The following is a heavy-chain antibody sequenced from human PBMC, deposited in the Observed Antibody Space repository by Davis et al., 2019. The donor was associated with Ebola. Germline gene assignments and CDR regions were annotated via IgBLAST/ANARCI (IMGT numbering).Heavy chain of an antibody. V-gene: IGHV3-7*03. CDR1: GFTFNYYW. J-gene: IGHJ4*02. D-gene: IGHD4-23*01. CDR3: ARDLVYGGNAFFDY. CDR2: TKPDGSEK. Sequence: GESLKISCVASGFTFNYYWMSWVRQAPGKGLQWVANTKPDGSEKFYVDSVKGRFTISRDNTRNSLYLQMDRLRAEDTALYYCARDLVYGGNAFFDYWGQGTLVSVSS.